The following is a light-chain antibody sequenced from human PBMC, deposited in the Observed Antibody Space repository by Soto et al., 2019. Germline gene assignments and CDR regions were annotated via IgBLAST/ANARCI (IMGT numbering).Light chain of an antibody. CDR1: QIVSSTY. CDR3: QQYDNSPIT. CDR2: GAS. J-gene: IGKJ5*01. V-gene: IGKV3-20*01. Sequence: EIVLTQSPGTLSLSPGGRSTLSCRASQIVSSTYLAWYQHKPGQAPRLLIYGASSRATGIPDRFSGTGSETDFTLTISRLEPEDFAVYYCQQYDNSPITFGQGTRLEIK.